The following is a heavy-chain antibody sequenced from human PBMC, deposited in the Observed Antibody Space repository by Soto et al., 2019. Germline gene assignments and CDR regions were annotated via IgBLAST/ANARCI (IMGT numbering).Heavy chain of an antibody. Sequence: GGSLRLSCAASGFTFSSYWMHWVRQAPGKGLVWVSRINSDGSSTSYADSVKGRFTISRDNAKNTLYLQMNSLRAEDTAVYYCARDRDYAFFCGCCRYYHYGMAVWGQGTTVTGSS. CDR3: ARDRDYAFFCGCCRYYHYGMAV. V-gene: IGHV3-74*01. CDR2: INSDGSST. J-gene: IGHJ6*02. CDR1: GFTFSSYW. D-gene: IGHD3-3*01.